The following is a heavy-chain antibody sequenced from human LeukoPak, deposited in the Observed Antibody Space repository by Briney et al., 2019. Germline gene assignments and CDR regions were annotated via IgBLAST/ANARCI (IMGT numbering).Heavy chain of an antibody. CDR1: RFMFRSVC. V-gene: IGHV3-7*01. D-gene: IGHD6-13*01. J-gene: IGHJ3*02. Sequence: GGSLRLSCAPSRFMFRSVCMGCVPHAPEKGRERVANIKRDGSEKYYVDSVKGRFTISRDNAKNSLSLQMNSLRAEDTAIYYCARDNSIWDGAFDIWGRGTMVTVSS. CDR2: IKRDGSEK. CDR3: ARDNSIWDGAFDI.